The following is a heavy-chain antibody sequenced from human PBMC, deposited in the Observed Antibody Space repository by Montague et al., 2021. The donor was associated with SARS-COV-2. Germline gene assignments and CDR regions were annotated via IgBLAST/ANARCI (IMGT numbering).Heavy chain of an antibody. Sequence: SETLSLTCAVHGTSFSGHYWSWIRQPPGKGLEWIGEINHSGSPKYNPSLKSRVILLVDTSKNQFSLKLTSVPAADTAVYYCARLRDGVVPSPILGVGPYYSYYYMDVWGRGTTVTVSS. CDR1: GTSFSGHY. CDR3: ARLRDGVVPSPILGVGPYYSYYYMDV. CDR2: INHSGSP. J-gene: IGHJ6*03. D-gene: IGHD3-10*01. V-gene: IGHV4-34*01.